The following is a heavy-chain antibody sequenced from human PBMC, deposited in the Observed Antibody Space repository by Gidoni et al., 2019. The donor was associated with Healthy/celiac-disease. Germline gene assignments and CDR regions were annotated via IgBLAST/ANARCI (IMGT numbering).Heavy chain of an antibody. CDR2: MNWNGGST. CDR1: GFTFDDYG. Sequence: EVQLVESGGGVVRPGGSLRLSCAASGFTFDDYGMSWVRQAPGKGLEWVSGMNWNGGSTCYADSVKGRVTISRDNAKNSLYLQMNSLRAEDTALYYCARAGRYYGSGSHYGMDVWGQGTTVTVSS. CDR3: ARAGRYYGSGSHYGMDV. V-gene: IGHV3-20*04. J-gene: IGHJ6*02. D-gene: IGHD3-10*01.